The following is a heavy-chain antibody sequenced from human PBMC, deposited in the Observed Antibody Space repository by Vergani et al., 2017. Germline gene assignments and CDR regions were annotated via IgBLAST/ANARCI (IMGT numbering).Heavy chain of an antibody. D-gene: IGHD6-19*01. CDR3: AKETSGWPFDY. CDR1: GFTFSSYA. V-gene: IGHV3-30*04. J-gene: IGHJ4*02. CDR2: ISYDGSNK. Sequence: QVQLVESGGGVVQPGRSLRLSCAASGFTFSSYAMHWVRQAPGKGLEWVAVISYDGSNKYYADSVKGRFTISRDNSKNTLYLQMNSLRAEDTAVYYCAKETSGWPFDYWGQGTLVTVSS.